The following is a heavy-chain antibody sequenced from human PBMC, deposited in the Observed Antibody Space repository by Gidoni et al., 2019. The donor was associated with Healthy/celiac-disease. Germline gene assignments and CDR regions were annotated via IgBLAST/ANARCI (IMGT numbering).Heavy chain of an antibody. V-gene: IGHV4-34*01. Sequence: QVQLQQWGAGLLKPSETLSLTGAVDGGSFSGYYWSWIRRPPGRGLEWSGEINNSGSTNYPPSLKRRVTISVATSKSQFSLKLSSVTAADTAVYYCARAILRTKGNAFDIWGQGTMVTVSS. CDR1: GGSFSGYY. D-gene: IGHD2-21*01. J-gene: IGHJ3*02. CDR3: ARAILRTKGNAFDI. CDR2: INNSGST.